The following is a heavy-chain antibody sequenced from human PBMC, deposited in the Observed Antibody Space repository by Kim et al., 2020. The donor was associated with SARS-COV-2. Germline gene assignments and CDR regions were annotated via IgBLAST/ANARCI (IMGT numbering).Heavy chain of an antibody. CDR2: IYYSGST. J-gene: IGHJ3*02. Sequence: SETLSLTCTVSGGSISSGDYYWSWIRQPPGKGLEWIGYIYYSGSTYYNPSLKSRVTISVDTSKNQFSLKLSSVTAADTAVYYCARDLSASGYYHDAFDIWGQGTMVTVSS. V-gene: IGHV4-30-4*01. D-gene: IGHD3-22*01. CDR3: ARDLSASGYYHDAFDI. CDR1: GGSISSGDYY.